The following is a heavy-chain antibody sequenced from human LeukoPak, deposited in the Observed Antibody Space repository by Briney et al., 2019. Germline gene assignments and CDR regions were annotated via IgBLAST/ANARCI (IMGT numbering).Heavy chain of an antibody. J-gene: IGHJ4*02. D-gene: IGHD3-22*01. Sequence: PGGSLRLSCAASGFTFSSYAMSWVRQAPGKGLEWVSVIYSGGSTYYAGSVKGRFTISRDNSKNTLYLQMNSLRAEDTAVYYCARDADYYYDSSGYYRGDYWGQGTLVTVSS. CDR2: IYSGGST. V-gene: IGHV3-53*01. CDR3: ARDADYYYDSSGYYRGDY. CDR1: GFTFSSYA.